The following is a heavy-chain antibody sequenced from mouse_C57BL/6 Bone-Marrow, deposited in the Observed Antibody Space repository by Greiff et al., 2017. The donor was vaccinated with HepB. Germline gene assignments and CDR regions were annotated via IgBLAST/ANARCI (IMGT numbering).Heavy chain of an antibody. V-gene: IGHV1-80*01. Sequence: QVQLKQSGAELVKPGASVKISCKASGYAFSSYWMNWVKQRPGKGLEWIGQIYPGDGDTNYNGKFKGKATLTADKSSSTAYMQLSSLTSEDSAVYFCAREDYYGSSTGYAMDYWGQGTSVTVSS. CDR1: GYAFSSYW. D-gene: IGHD1-1*01. J-gene: IGHJ4*01. CDR2: IYPGDGDT. CDR3: AREDYYGSSTGYAMDY.